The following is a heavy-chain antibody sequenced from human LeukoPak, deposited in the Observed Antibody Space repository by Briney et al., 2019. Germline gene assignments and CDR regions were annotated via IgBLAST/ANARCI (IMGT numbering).Heavy chain of an antibody. CDR2: ISYDGSNK. V-gene: IGHV3-30-3*01. J-gene: IGHJ5*02. CDR3: ARAPGFGMVRGIT. Sequence: GGSLRLSCAASGFTFSSYAMHWVRQAPDKGLEWVAVISYDGSNKYYADSVKGRFTISRDNSKNTLYLQMNSLRAEDTAVYYCARAPGFGMVRGITWGQGTLVTVSS. D-gene: IGHD3-10*01. CDR1: GFTFSSYA.